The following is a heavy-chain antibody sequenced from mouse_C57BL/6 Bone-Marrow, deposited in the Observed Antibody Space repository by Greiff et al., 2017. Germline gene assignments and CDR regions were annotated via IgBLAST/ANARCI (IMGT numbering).Heavy chain of an antibody. CDR2: INPNYGTT. J-gene: IGHJ4*01. D-gene: IGHD2-2*01. CDR3: MTWLSRADY. Sequence: VQLKQSGPELVKPGASVKISCKASGYSFTAYNMHWVKQSHGKSLEWIGVINPNYGTTSYNQKFKGKATLTVDQSSSTAYMQLNSLTSEDSAVYYCMTWLSRADYWGQGTTVTVSS. CDR1: GYSFTAYN. V-gene: IGHV1-39*01.